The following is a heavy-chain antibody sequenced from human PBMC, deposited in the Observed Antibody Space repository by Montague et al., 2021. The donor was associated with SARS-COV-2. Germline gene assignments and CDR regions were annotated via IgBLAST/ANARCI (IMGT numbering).Heavy chain of an antibody. CDR3: ARLVWFGELSSENWFDP. Sequence: SETLSLTCTVSGGSISSSSNYWGWIRQPQGKGLEWIGSIYYSGSTYYNPSLKSRVTISVDTSKNQFSLKLNSVTAADTAVYYCARLVWFGELSSENWFDPWGQGTLVTVSS. CDR1: GGSISSSSNY. J-gene: IGHJ5*02. CDR2: IYYSGST. V-gene: IGHV4-39*01. D-gene: IGHD3-10*01.